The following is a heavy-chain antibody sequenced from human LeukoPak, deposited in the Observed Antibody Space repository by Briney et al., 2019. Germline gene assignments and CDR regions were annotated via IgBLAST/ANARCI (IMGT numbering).Heavy chain of an antibody. CDR1: GFTFSSYS. D-gene: IGHD3/OR15-3a*01. Sequence: PGGSLRLSCAASGFTFSSYSMNWVRQAPGKGLEWVSHITASGTAMFYADSVKGRFTISRDNAKNSLYLQMNSLRAEDTAVYYCARDDLGTSYYYYGMDVWGQGTTVTVSS. V-gene: IGHV3-48*01. CDR3: ARDDLGTSYYYYGMDV. J-gene: IGHJ6*02. CDR2: ITASGTAM.